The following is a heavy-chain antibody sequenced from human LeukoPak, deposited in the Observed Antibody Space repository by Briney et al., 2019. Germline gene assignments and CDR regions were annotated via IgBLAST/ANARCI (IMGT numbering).Heavy chain of an antibody. CDR2: FDPEERET. Sequence: GASVKVSCKVSGFLVSKLCMHWVRQAAGEGLEWMGGFDPEERETLYAQKFQGRVTMTVDTSTDTAYMELNNLTSEDTAVYFCGSFPYTGNTIGALDIWGQGTMVTVSS. D-gene: IGHD1-26*01. V-gene: IGHV1-24*01. CDR1: GFLVSKLC. J-gene: IGHJ3*02. CDR3: GSFPYTGNTIGALDI.